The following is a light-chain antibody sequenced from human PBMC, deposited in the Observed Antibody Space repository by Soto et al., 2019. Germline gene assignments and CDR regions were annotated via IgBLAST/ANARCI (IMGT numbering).Light chain of an antibody. Sequence: DIVLTQFPGTLSLSPGERATLSCRASQSVSRYLAWYQQKPGQAPRLLIYDASNRATGIPARFSGSGSGTDFTLTISSLEPEDFAVYYCQQRSNWPPITFGQGTRLEI. J-gene: IGKJ5*01. CDR2: DAS. CDR1: QSVSRY. V-gene: IGKV3-11*01. CDR3: QQRSNWPPIT.